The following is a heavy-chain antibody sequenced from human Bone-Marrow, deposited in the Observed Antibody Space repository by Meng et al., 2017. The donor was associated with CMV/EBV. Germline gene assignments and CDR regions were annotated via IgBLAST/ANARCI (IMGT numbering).Heavy chain of an antibody. V-gene: IGHV1-69*05. CDR2: IIPIFGTA. J-gene: IGHJ6*02. CDR1: GGTFSSYA. D-gene: IGHD3-3*01. CDR3: AREGSYYDFWSGYYPVYYYCGMDV. Sequence: SVKVSCKASGGTFSSYAISWVRQAPGQGLEWMGGIIPIFGTANYAQKFQGRVTITTDESTSTAYMELSSLRSEDTAVYYCAREGSYYDFWSGYYPVYYYCGMDVWGQGTTVTVSS.